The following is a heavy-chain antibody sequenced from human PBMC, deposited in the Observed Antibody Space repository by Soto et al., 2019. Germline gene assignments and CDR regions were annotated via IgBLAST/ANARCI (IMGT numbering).Heavy chain of an antibody. V-gene: IGHV4-4*07. CDR2: IYPTGST. Sequence: QVQLQESGPGLVKPSETLSLSCTVSGDSFSNYYCTWVRKSAGKGLEWIGRIYPTGSTTNNPSLKSRLTMSVDTSKNQFSLRLTSMTAADTAVYYCATGRSEVVPGAMDTWGQGTLVTVSS. CDR3: ATGRSEVVPGAMDT. J-gene: IGHJ5*02. CDR1: GDSFSNYY. D-gene: IGHD2-2*01.